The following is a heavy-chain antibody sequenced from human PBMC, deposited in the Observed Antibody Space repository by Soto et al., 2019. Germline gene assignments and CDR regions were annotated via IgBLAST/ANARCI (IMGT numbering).Heavy chain of an antibody. D-gene: IGHD4-17*01. J-gene: IGHJ5*02. CDR2: IDLNNGDT. Sequence: ASLKVSCKGSGLTFSAYHMHCVRHAPGQGLEWMGWIDLNNGDTHYEQRFQGWVTMTRDTSISTAYMELGNLKSDETAVYYCARQHGDYYRWFDPWGQGTLVTV. V-gene: IGHV1-2*04. CDR1: GLTFSAYH. CDR3: ARQHGDYYRWFDP.